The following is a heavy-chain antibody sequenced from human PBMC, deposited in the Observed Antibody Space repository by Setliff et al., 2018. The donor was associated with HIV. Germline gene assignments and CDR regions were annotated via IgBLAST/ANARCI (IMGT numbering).Heavy chain of an antibody. Sequence: SETLSLTCTVSGGSISSNNYYWGWIRQSPGKGLEWFGSIYYSGNAYYNPSLKGRVTMSVDTSKNQFSLKLTSVTASDTAVYYCARAAAGNTGPFDLWGQGSPVTVSS. D-gene: IGHD4-17*01. CDR3: ARAAAGNTGPFDL. CDR2: IYYSGNA. J-gene: IGHJ4*02. CDR1: GGSISSNNYY. V-gene: IGHV4-39*07.